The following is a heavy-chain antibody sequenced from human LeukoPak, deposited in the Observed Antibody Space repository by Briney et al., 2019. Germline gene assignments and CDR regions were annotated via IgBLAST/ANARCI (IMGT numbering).Heavy chain of an antibody. CDR2: ISSSGSTI. Sequence: GGSLRLSCAASGFTFSSYEMNWVRQAPGKGLEWVSYISSSGSTIYYADSVKGRFTIPRHNAKNSLYLQMNSLRAEDTAGYYCARGRGLVAGRDHPFPYWGQGTLVTVPS. CDR1: GFTFSSYE. CDR3: ARGRGLVAGRDHPFPY. V-gene: IGHV3-48*03. D-gene: IGHD6-19*01. J-gene: IGHJ4*02.